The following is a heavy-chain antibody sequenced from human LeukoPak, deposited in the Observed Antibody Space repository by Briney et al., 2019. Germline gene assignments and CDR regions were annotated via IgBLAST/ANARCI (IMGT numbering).Heavy chain of an antibody. V-gene: IGHV4-59*06. D-gene: IGHD2-2*01. Sequence: SETLSLTCTVSGDSINSYFWNWIRQPPGKGLEWIGYIYYSGSTYYNPSLKSRVTISVDTSKNQFSLKLSSATAADTAVYYCARVSRYCSSTSCFLPDYWGQGTLVTVSS. J-gene: IGHJ4*02. CDR3: ARVSRYCSSTSCFLPDY. CDR2: IYYSGST. CDR1: GDSINSYF.